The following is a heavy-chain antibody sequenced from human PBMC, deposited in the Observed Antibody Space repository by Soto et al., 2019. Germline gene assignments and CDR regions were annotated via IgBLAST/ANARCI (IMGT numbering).Heavy chain of an antibody. CDR1: CCPLSRYCYF. J-gene: IGHJ6*03. V-gene: IGHV4-39*01. CDR3: ATMATYYYYMDV. CDR2: IYYSGNT. Sequence: PSETLSLPCTVSCCPLSRYCYFWRWIRQPPGKGLEWIGSIYYSGNTYYNPSLKSRVTISVDTSKNQFSLKLSSVTAADTAVYYCATMATYYYYMDVWGKGTTVTVSS. D-gene: IGHD3-10*01.